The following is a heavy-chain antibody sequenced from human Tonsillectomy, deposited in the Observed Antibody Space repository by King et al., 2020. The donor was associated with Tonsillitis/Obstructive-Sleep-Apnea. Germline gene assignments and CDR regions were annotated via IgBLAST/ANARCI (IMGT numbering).Heavy chain of an antibody. CDR1: GFTFSDHY. Sequence: VQLVESGGGLVQPGGSLRLSCAASGFTFSDHYMDWVRQAPGKGLEWVGRTRNKASSYSTEYAASVKGRFTISRDDSKNSLYLQVNTLRTDDTAVYYCARVSGSYNLDYWGQGTLVTVSS. CDR3: ARVSGSYNLDY. D-gene: IGHD1-26*01. J-gene: IGHJ4*02. V-gene: IGHV3-72*01. CDR2: TRNKASSYST.